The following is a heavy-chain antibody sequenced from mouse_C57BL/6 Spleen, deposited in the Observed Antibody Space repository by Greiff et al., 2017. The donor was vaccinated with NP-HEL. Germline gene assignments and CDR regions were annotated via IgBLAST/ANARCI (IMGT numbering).Heavy chain of an antibody. CDR1: GYTFTSYW. CDR2: IHPNSGST. J-gene: IGHJ1*03. D-gene: IGHD1-1*01. Sequence: VQLQHPGAELVKPGASVKLSCKASGYTFTSYWMHWVKQRPGQGLEWIGMIHPNSGSTNYNEKFKSKATLTVDKSSSTAYMQLSSLTSEDSAVYYCARMGGYCGSSWGYFDVWGTGTPVTVSS. CDR3: ARMGGYCGSSWGYFDV. V-gene: IGHV1-64*01.